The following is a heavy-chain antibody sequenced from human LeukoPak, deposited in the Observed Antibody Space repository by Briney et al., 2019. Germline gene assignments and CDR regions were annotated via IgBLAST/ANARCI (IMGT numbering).Heavy chain of an antibody. CDR2: ISGSGGST. V-gene: IGHV3-23*01. CDR3: SKEGGTVTTWVDY. D-gene: IGHD4-17*01. Sequence: PGGSLRLSCAASGFTFSSYAMSWVRQAPGKGLEWVSAISGSGGSTYYAESVKGRFTISRDNSKNTPYLPMNSLRAEHTTVYHGSKEGGTVTTWVDYWGQGTLVTVSS. CDR1: GFTFSSYA. J-gene: IGHJ4*02.